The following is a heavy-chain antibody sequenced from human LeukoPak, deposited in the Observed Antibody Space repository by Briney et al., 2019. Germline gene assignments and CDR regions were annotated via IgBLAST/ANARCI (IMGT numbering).Heavy chain of an antibody. J-gene: IGHJ4*02. D-gene: IGHD1-26*01. CDR2: ISPNSGGT. CDR3: ARDRKVGATISTNDY. CDR1: GYTITGYY. V-gene: IGHV1-2*02. Sequence: GASVKVSCKASGYTITGYYMHWVRQAPGQGLEWMGWISPNSGGTNYAQKFQGRVTMTRDTSISTAYMELSRLRSDDTAVYYCARDRKVGATISTNDYWGQGTLVTVSS.